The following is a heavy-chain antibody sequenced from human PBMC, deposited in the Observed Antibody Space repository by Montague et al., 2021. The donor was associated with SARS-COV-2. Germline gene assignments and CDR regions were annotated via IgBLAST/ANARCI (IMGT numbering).Heavy chain of an antibody. V-gene: IGHV4-59*08. Sequence: SETLFLTCSVSGDSISNYSWSWIRQSPGKGLEWIGYIYYSGSTNYNPSLTSRVIISVDTSKNQVSLKLTSVTAADTAVYYCARHLRVTTVTSHMYHYAMDVWGQGTTVTVSS. J-gene: IGHJ6*02. D-gene: IGHD4-11*01. CDR2: IYYSGST. CDR3: ARHLRVTTVTSHMYHYAMDV. CDR1: GDSISNYS.